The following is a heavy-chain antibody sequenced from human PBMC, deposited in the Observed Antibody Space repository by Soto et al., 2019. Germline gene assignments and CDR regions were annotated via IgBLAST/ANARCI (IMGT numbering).Heavy chain of an antibody. J-gene: IGHJ4*02. CDR1: GFTFSSYA. CDR3: ARDPFFPPYSSSWPYYFDY. D-gene: IGHD6-13*01. V-gene: IGHV3-30-3*01. CDR2: ISYDGSNK. Sequence: GLPLRLSCAAAGFTFSSYAMHWVRQDPGKGLEWVAVISYDGSNKYYADSVKGRFTISRDNSKNTLYLQMNGLRADDTAVYYCARDPFFPPYSSSWPYYFDYWGQGTLVTVSS.